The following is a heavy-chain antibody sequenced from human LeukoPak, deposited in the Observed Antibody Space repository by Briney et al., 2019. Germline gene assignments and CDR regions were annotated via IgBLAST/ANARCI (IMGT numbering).Heavy chain of an antibody. D-gene: IGHD3-3*01. CDR2: IYFSGST. CDR1: GVSISSSSYY. V-gene: IGHV4-39*01. CDR3: ARGVGARLRFWSGYQKPYSFDY. Sequence: PSQTLSLTCTVSGVSISSSSYYWGWICPPPGKGLEWSGSIYFSGSTYYSPSLKSPVTTSVDTSKAQSSLKLRSVTAAATAVSYCARGVGARLRFWSGYQKPYSFDYWGQGTLVTVSS. J-gene: IGHJ4*02.